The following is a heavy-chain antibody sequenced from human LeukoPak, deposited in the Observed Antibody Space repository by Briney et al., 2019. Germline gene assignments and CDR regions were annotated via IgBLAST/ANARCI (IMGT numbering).Heavy chain of an antibody. V-gene: IGHV1-69*13. J-gene: IGHJ6*03. CDR2: IIPIFGTA. CDR3: AREGKERVVAASYYMDV. Sequence: SVKVSCKASGYTFTSYAISWVRQAPGQGLEWMGGIIPIFGTANYAQKFQGRVTITADESTSTAYMELSSLRSEDTAVYYCAREGKERVVAASYYMDVWGKGTTVTISS. D-gene: IGHD2-15*01. CDR1: GYTFTSYA.